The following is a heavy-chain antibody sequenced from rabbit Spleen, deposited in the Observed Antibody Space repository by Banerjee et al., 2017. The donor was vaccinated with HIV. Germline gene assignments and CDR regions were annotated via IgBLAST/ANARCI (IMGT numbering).Heavy chain of an antibody. Sequence: QEQLEESGGDLVKPEGSLTLTCTVSGFSFSSSYDMCWVRQAPGKGLEWIGCIYTGNGKTYYASWAKGRFTISKSSSTTVTLQMTSLTAADTATYFCARDAGTGDYIDVYFSLWGPGTLVTVS. J-gene: IGHJ4*01. V-gene: IGHV1S45*01. CDR3: ARDAGTGDYIDVYFSL. CDR1: GFSFSSSYD. CDR2: IYTGNGKT. D-gene: IGHD8-1*01.